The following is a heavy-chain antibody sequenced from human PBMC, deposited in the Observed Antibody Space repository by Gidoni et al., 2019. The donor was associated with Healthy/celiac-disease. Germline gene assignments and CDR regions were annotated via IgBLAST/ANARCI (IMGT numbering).Heavy chain of an antibody. CDR1: GFSLSTSGLR. J-gene: IGHJ4*02. Sequence: VTLKESGPALVKPTQTLTLTCPFSGFSLSTSGLRVSWIRQPPGKALEWLARIAWDDDKFYSTSLKTRLTISKDTSKNQVVLTMTNMDPVDTATYYCARLSARDSDDYWGQGTLVTVSS. V-gene: IGHV2-70*04. CDR2: IAWDDDK. CDR3: ARLSARDSDDY.